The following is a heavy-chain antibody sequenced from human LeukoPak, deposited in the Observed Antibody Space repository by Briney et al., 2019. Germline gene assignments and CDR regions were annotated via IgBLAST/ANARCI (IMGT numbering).Heavy chain of an antibody. CDR2: ISSTGGTI. Sequence: GGSLRLSCAASGFTFSSNSMNWVRQAPGKGLEWVSYISSTGGTIYYADSMKGRFTISRDNAKNSLYLQMNSLRAEDTAVYYCARDDGDSPEGYWGQGTLVTVSS. V-gene: IGHV3-48*04. D-gene: IGHD3-10*01. CDR1: GFTFSSNS. CDR3: ARDDGDSPEGY. J-gene: IGHJ4*02.